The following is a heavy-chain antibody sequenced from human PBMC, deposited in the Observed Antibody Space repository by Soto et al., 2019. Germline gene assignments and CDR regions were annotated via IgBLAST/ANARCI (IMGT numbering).Heavy chain of an antibody. CDR3: ARGILSVLMVYETSPNNGFDP. V-gene: IGHV6-1*01. Sequence: SQTLSLTCAISGDSVSSNSAAWNWIRQSPSRGLEWLGRTYYRSKWYNDYAVSVKSRITINPDTSKNQFSLQLNSVTPEDTAVYYCARGILSVLMVYETSPNNGFDPWGQGTLVTVSS. CDR2: TYYRSKWYN. D-gene: IGHD2-8*01. CDR1: GDSVSSNSAA. J-gene: IGHJ5*02.